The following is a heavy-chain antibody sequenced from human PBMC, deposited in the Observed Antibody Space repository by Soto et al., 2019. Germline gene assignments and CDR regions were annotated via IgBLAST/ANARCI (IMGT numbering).Heavy chain of an antibody. Sequence: VQLVQSGAEVKKPGSSVKVSCKASGGTFSSYAISWVRQAPGQGLEWMGGIIPIFGTANYAQKFQGRVTITADESTSTAYMELSSLRSEDTAVYYCAKDRDIVVVPAPPWYYYGMDVWGQGTTVTVSS. CDR1: GGTFSSYA. CDR3: AKDRDIVVVPAPPWYYYGMDV. CDR2: IIPIFGTA. V-gene: IGHV1-69*01. D-gene: IGHD2-2*01. J-gene: IGHJ6*02.